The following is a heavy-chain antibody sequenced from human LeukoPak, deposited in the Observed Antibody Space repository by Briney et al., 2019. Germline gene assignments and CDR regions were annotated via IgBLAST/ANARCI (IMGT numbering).Heavy chain of an antibody. J-gene: IGHJ4*02. CDR1: GGSISSYY. CDR3: ARDQGYFSVTYYYDSSGYFPDY. CDR2: IYYSGST. V-gene: IGHV4-59*01. D-gene: IGHD3-22*01. Sequence: SETLSLTCTVSGGSISSYYWSWIRQPPGKGLEWIGYIYYSGSTNYNPSLKSRATISVDTSKNQFSLKLSSVTAADTAVYYCARDQGYFSVTYYYDSSGYFPDYWGQGTLVTVSS.